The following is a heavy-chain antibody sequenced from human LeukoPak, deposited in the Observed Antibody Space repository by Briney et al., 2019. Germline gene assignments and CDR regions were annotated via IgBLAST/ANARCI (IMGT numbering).Heavy chain of an antibody. CDR3: AKDRNTMIVSYFDY. Sequence: GGSLRLSCAASGFTFSSYSMNWVRQAPGKGLEWVSVIYSGGSTYYADSVKGRFTISRDNSKNTLYLQMNSLGAEDTAVYYCAKDRNTMIVSYFDYWGQGTLVTVSS. CDR1: GFTFSSYS. CDR2: IYSGGST. D-gene: IGHD3-22*01. J-gene: IGHJ4*02. V-gene: IGHV3-66*01.